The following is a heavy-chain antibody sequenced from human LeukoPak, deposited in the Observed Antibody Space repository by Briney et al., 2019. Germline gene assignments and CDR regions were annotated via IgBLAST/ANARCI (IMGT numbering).Heavy chain of an antibody. J-gene: IGHJ5*02. D-gene: IGHD2-2*01. CDR1: GGSISSYY. CDR3: ARDIVVVPAAMPPGNWFDP. CDR2: IYTSGST. Sequence: PSETLSLTCTVSGGSISSYYWSWIRQPAGKGLEWIGRIYTSGSTNYNPSLKSRVTMSVDTSKNQFSLKLSSVTAADTAVYYCARDIVVVPAAMPPGNWFDPWGQGTLVTVSS. V-gene: IGHV4-4*07.